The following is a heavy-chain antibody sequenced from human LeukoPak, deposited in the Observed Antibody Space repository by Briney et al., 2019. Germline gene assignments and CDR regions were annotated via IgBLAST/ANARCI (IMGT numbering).Heavy chain of an antibody. CDR2: IIPIFGTA. V-gene: IGHV1-69*06. CDR1: GYTFTSYA. Sequence: ASVKVSCKASGYTFTSYAISWVRQAPGQGLEWMGGIIPIFGTANYAQKFQGRVTKTAYKSTSTAYMELSSLRSEDTAVYYCARGGPGGSFRMPFDIWGQGTMVTVSS. D-gene: IGHD2-8*02. J-gene: IGHJ3*02. CDR3: ARGGPGGSFRMPFDI.